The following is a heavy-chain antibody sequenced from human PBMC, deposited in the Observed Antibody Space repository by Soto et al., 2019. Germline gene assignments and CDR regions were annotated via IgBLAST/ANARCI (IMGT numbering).Heavy chain of an antibody. CDR3: AKDSSGSDSYYYYMYV. D-gene: IGHD6-19*01. CDR2: ISWNSGSI. J-gene: IGHJ6*03. Sequence: EVQLVESGGGLVQPGRSLRLSCAASGFTFDDYAMHWVRQAPGKGLEWVSGISWNSGSIGYADSVKGRFTISRDNAKNSLYLQMNSLRAEDTALYYCAKDSSGSDSYYYYMYVWGKGTTVTVSS. CDR1: GFTFDDYA. V-gene: IGHV3-9*01.